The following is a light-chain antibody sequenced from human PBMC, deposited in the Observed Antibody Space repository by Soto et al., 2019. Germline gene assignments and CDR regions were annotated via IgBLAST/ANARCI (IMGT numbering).Light chain of an antibody. CDR3: CSYAGRYALWV. J-gene: IGLJ3*02. CDR2: DVS. Sequence: QSALTQPRSVSGSPGQSVIISCTGTSSDVGNYNYVSWYQQHPGKAPKLMIYDVSKRPSGVPDRFSASKSGNTASLTISGLQADDEADYYCCSYAGRYALWVFGGGTQLTVL. CDR1: SSDVGNYNY. V-gene: IGLV2-11*01.